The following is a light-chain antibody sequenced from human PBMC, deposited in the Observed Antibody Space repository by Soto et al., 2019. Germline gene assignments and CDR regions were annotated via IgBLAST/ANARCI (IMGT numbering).Light chain of an antibody. CDR1: SSDIGAYNY. CDR3: SSYTSSSIVV. J-gene: IGLJ2*01. CDR2: DVS. V-gene: IGLV2-14*03. Sequence: QSALTQPASVSGSPGQSITISCTGTSSDIGAYNYVSWYQQHPGKAPKLMIYDVSSRPSGVSNRFSGSKSDNTASLAISGLQAEDEADYYCSSYTSSSIVVFGGGTQLTVL.